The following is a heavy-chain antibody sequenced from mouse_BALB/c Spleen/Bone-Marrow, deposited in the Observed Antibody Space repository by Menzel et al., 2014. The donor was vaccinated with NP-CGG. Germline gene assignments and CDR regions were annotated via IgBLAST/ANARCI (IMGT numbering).Heavy chain of an antibody. Sequence: VQLKQSGPELVKPGASVKVSCKASGYSFTDYNMYWVKQSHGKSLEWIGYIAPYNGDTSYNQKFKDKATLTVDKSSSTAFMHLNSLTSEDSAVYYCARRLTGTWFAYWGQGTLVTVSA. CDR1: GYSFTDYN. V-gene: IGHV1S135*01. CDR2: IAPYNGDT. CDR3: ARRLTGTWFAY. J-gene: IGHJ3*01. D-gene: IGHD4-1*01.